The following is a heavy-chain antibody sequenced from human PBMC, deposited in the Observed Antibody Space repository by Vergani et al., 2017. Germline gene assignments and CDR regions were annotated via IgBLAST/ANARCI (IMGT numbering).Heavy chain of an antibody. CDR3: AKTNYGGNADGMDV. CDR1: GFTSSYYG. CDR2: ISYDGTQK. Sequence: QVHLVESGGGVVQPGRSLRLSCVVSGFTSSYYGMHWVRQAPGKGLEWVAVISYDGTQKYYADSVKGRFTISRDNSKSTLYLQMNSLRTEDTAVYYCAKTNYGGNADGMDVWGQGTTVTVSS. V-gene: IGHV3-30*18. D-gene: IGHD4-23*01. J-gene: IGHJ6*02.